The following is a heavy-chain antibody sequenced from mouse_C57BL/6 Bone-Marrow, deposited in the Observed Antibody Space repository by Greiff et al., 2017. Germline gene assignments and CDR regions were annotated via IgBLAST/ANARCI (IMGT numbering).Heavy chain of an antibody. CDR1: GYTFTSYW. D-gene: IGHD1-1*01. Sequence: QVQLQQPGAELVKPGASVKLSCKASGYTFTSYWMHWVKQRPGQGLEWIGMIHPNSGSTNYTEKFKSKATLTVDKSSSTAYMQLSSLTSEDSAVYYCARKVYYYGSRAWFAYWGQGTLVTVSA. V-gene: IGHV1-64*01. CDR3: ARKVYYYGSRAWFAY. J-gene: IGHJ3*01. CDR2: IHPNSGST.